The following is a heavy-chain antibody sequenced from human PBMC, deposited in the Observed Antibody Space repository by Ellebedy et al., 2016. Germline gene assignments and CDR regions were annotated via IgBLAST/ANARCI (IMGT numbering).Heavy chain of an antibody. J-gene: IGHJ4*02. D-gene: IGHD6-19*01. Sequence: GESLKISCAGSGFTFSTYAMSWVRQAPGKGLEWVSVIRGGGDITYYADSVKGRFTISRDDSRNALYLEMNSLRVEDTAVYYCAKARYPAGWYHFDYWGQGTLITVSS. CDR2: IRGGGDIT. CDR1: GFTFSTYA. V-gene: IGHV3-23*01. CDR3: AKARYPAGWYHFDY.